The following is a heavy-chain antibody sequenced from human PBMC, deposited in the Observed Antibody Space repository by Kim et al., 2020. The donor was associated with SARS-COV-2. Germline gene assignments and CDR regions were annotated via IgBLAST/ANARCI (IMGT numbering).Heavy chain of an antibody. CDR1: GFTFSSYA. CDR2: ISGSGGST. D-gene: IGHD2-15*01. Sequence: GGSLRLSCAASGFTFSSYAMSWVRQAPGKGLEWVSAISGSGGSTYYADSVKGRFTISRDNSKNTLYLQMNSLRAEDTAVYYCAKDSASRAETEDINFDYWGQGTLVTVSS. J-gene: IGHJ4*02. CDR3: AKDSASRAETEDINFDY. V-gene: IGHV3-23*01.